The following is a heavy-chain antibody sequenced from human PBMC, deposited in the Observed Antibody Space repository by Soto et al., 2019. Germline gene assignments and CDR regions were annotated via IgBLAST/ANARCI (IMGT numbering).Heavy chain of an antibody. Sequence: GGFLRLSCAASGFTFSSYSMNWVRQAPGKGLEWVSSISSSSSYIYYADSVKGRFTISRDNAKNSLYLQMNSLRAEDTAVYYCARARRSGGSCFSLDPWGQGTLVTVSS. J-gene: IGHJ5*02. CDR2: ISSSSSYI. V-gene: IGHV3-21*01. D-gene: IGHD2-15*01. CDR1: GFTFSSYS. CDR3: ARARRSGGSCFSLDP.